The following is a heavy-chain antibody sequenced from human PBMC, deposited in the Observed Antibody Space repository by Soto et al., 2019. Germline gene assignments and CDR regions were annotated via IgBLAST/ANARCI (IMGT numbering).Heavy chain of an antibody. Sequence: GGSLRLSCAASGFTFSSYAMSWVRQAPGKGLEWVSAISGSGGSTYYADSVKGRFTISRDNSKNTLYLQMNSLRAEDTVVYYCAKTYRSGIAAAGRDYYYGMDVWGQGTTVTVSS. J-gene: IGHJ6*02. CDR1: GFTFSSYA. CDR2: ISGSGGST. D-gene: IGHD6-13*01. CDR3: AKTYRSGIAAAGRDYYYGMDV. V-gene: IGHV3-23*01.